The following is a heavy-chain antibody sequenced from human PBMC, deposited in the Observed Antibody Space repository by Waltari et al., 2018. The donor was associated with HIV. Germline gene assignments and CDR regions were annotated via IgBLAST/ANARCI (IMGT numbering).Heavy chain of an antibody. J-gene: IGHJ2*01. CDR2: IYSGGST. CDR1: GFTVRSIY. D-gene: IGHD5-12*01. CDR3: ARDHGYNNWYFDL. V-gene: IGHV3-53*01. Sequence: EVQLVESGGGLIQPGGSLRLSCAASGFTVRSIYMSWVRQAPGKGLEWVSVIYSGGSTYYADSVKGRFTISRDNSKNTLYLQMNSLRAEDTAVYYCARDHGYNNWYFDLWGRGTLVTVSS.